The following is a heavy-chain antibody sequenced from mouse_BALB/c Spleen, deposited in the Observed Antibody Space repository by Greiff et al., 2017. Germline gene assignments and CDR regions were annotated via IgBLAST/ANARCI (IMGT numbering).Heavy chain of an antibody. J-gene: IGHJ2*01. CDR3: TRWVDY. Sequence: QVHVKQSGAELVKPGASVKLSCKASGYTFTSYYMYWVKQRPGQGLEWIGEINPSNGGTNFNEKFKSKATLTVDKSSSTAYMQLSSLTSEDSAVYYCTRWVDYWGQGTTLTVSS. V-gene: IGHV1S81*02. CDR2: INPSNGGT. CDR1: GYTFTSYY.